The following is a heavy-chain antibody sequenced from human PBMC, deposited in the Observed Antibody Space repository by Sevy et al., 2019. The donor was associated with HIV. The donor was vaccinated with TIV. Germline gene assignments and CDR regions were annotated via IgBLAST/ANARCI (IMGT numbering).Heavy chain of an antibody. J-gene: IGHJ3*01. CDR2: ISYSSNYI. Sequence: GGSLRLSCTASGFSFSTYMMNWVRQAPGKGLEWVASISYSSNYIYYAGSLKGRFTISRDNAKNSLFLQMNSLRAEDTAVYYGARPYGSGSWEAFDVWGQGTMVTVSS. CDR1: GFSFSTYM. CDR3: ARPYGSGSWEAFDV. D-gene: IGHD3-10*01. V-gene: IGHV3-21*01.